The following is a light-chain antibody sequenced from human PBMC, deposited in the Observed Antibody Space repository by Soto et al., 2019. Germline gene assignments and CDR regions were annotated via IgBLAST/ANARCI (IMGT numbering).Light chain of an antibody. V-gene: IGLV2-23*02. CDR2: EVS. Sequence: LTQPASVSGSPGQSITISCTGTSSDVGSYNLVSWYQQHPGKAPKLMIYEVSKRPSGVSNRFSGSKSGNTASLTISGLQAEDEADYYCCSYAGSSYVFGTGTKVTVL. J-gene: IGLJ1*01. CDR3: CSYAGSSYV. CDR1: SSDVGSYNL.